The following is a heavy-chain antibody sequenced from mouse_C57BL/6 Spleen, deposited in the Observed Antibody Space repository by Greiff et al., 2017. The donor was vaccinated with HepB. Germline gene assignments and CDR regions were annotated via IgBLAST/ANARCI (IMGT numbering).Heavy chain of an antibody. CDR1: GYSFTSYY. J-gene: IGHJ3*01. D-gene: IGHD1-1*01. V-gene: IGHV1-66*01. CDR3: ARGCTTVVATGPFAY. Sequence: VQLQQSGPELVKPGASVKISCKASGYSFTSYYIHWVKQRPGQGLEWIGWIYPGSGNTKYNEKFKGKATLTADTSSSTAYMQLSSLTSEDSAVYYCARGCTTVVATGPFAYWGQGTLVTVSA. CDR2: IYPGSGNT.